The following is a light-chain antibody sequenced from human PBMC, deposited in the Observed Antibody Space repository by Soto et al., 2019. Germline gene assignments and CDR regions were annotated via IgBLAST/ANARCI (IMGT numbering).Light chain of an antibody. CDR3: QQSYTSPTT. Sequence: DIQITQSPSFLSSSVGDRVTITCRAIQSIGKHLNWYQQKPGKAPKFLIYGASTLQSGVPSRFTGSGSGTDFTLTVNSLQAEDFATYYCQQSYTSPTTFGQGTRLEIK. CDR1: QSIGKH. V-gene: IGKV1-39*01. J-gene: IGKJ5*01. CDR2: GAS.